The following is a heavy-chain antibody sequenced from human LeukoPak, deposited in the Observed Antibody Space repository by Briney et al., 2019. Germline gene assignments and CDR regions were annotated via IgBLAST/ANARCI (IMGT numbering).Heavy chain of an antibody. J-gene: IGHJ4*02. V-gene: IGHV3-21*04. D-gene: IGHD6-19*01. CDR1: GFTFSSYS. CDR2: ISSSSSYI. Sequence: PGGSLRLSCAASGFTFSSYSMNWVRQAPGKGLEWVSSISSSSSYIYYADSVKGRFTISRDNAKNSLYLQMNSLRAEDTALYYCAKNGDSSGWYPDYWGQGTLVTVSS. CDR3: AKNGDSSGWYPDY.